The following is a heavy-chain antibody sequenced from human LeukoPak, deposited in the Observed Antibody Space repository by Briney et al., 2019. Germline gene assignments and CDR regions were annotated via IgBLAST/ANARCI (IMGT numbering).Heavy chain of an antibody. J-gene: IGHJ4*02. CDR3: ARHWDDYGDYYFDY. Sequence: SETLSLTCTVSGGSISSYYWSWIRQPPGKGLEWIGYIYYSRSTNYNPSLKSRVTISVDTSKNQFSLKLSSVTAADTAVYYCARHWDDYGDYYFDYWGQGTLVTVSS. CDR1: GGSISSYY. D-gene: IGHD4-17*01. CDR2: IYYSRST. V-gene: IGHV4-59*08.